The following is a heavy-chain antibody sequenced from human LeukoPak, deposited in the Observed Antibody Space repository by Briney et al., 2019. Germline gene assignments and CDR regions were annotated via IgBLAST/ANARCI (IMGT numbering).Heavy chain of an antibody. J-gene: IGHJ1*01. D-gene: IGHD5-12*01. CDR3: VRADGSSGSSEYFQH. Sequence: PGGSLRLSCLASGFTFGRYSMLWVRQAPGKGLEWAECISGSGNDKHYIDSVKGRLTISRDNGKNSLFLQMNSLTAEDTAVYYCVRADGSSGSSEYFQHWGQGTLVTVSS. V-gene: IGHV3-21*01. CDR2: ISGSGNDK. CDR1: GFTFGRYS.